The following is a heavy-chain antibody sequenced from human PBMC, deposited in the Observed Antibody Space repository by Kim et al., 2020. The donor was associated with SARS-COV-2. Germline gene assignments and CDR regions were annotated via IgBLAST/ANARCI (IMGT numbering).Heavy chain of an antibody. Sequence: SETLSLTCAVSGGSISSGGYSWSWIRQPQGKGRDWIGYLYYNGSTYYNPSLKSRVTISVDRSKNQFSLKLSSVTAAATAVYYCAGNTGGSGSYYKVYYYVMVVWRQGSTVTVS. CDR2: LYYNGST. V-gene: IGHV4-30-2*01. D-gene: IGHD3-10*01. CDR1: GGSISSGGYS. J-gene: IGHJ6*02. CDR3: AGNTGGSGSYYKVYYYVMVV.